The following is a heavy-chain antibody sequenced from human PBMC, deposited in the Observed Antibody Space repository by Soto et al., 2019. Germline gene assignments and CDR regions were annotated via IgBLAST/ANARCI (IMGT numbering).Heavy chain of an antibody. J-gene: IGHJ4*02. D-gene: IGHD2-2*01. CDR1: GGSISSYY. Sequence: SETLSLTCTVSGGSISSYYWSWIRQPPGKGLEWIGYIYYSGSTNYNPSLKSRVTISVDTSKNQFSLKLSSVTAADTAVYYCARGGGYCSSTSCYYYFDYWGQGTLVTVS. V-gene: IGHV4-59*12. CDR2: IYYSGST. CDR3: ARGGGYCSSTSCYYYFDY.